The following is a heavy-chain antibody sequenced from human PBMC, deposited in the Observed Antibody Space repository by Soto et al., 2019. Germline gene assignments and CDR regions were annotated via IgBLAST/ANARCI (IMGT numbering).Heavy chain of an antibody. CDR3: ARDRVRYSSGWYLIDY. Sequence: ASVKVSCKASGYTFTGYYMHWVRQAPGQGLEWMGWINPNSGGTNYAQKFQGWVTMTRDTSISTAYMELSRLRSDDTAVYYCARDRVRYSSGWYLIDYWGQGTLVTVSS. CDR2: INPNSGGT. CDR1: GYTFTGYY. J-gene: IGHJ4*02. D-gene: IGHD6-19*01. V-gene: IGHV1-2*04.